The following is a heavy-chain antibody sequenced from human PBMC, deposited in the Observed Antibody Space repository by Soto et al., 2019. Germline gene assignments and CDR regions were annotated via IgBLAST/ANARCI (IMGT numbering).Heavy chain of an antibody. J-gene: IGHJ5*02. CDR3: ARIGDSSGYGLHWFDP. CDR1: GGSFSGYY. V-gene: IGHV4-34*01. Sequence: QVQLQQWGAGLLKPSETLSLTCAVYGGSFSGYYWSWIRQPPGKGLEWIAKINHSGTTNYNPSLKSRVTISVDTSKNQFSLKLSSVTAADTAVYYCARIGDSSGYGLHWFDPWGQGTLVTVSS. D-gene: IGHD3-22*01. CDR2: INHSGTT.